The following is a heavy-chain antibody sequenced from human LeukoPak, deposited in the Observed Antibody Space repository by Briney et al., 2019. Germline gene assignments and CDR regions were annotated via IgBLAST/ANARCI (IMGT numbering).Heavy chain of an antibody. CDR3: ARRGSGWYLGFFDY. CDR1: GYTFTGYY. Sequence: ASVKVSCKASGYTFTGYYMHWVRQAPGQGLEWMGWINPSSGGTNYAQKFQGRVTMTTDTSTSTAYMELRSLRSDDTAVYYCARRGSGWYLGFFDYWGQGTLVTVSS. D-gene: IGHD6-19*01. CDR2: INPSSGGT. J-gene: IGHJ4*02. V-gene: IGHV1-2*02.